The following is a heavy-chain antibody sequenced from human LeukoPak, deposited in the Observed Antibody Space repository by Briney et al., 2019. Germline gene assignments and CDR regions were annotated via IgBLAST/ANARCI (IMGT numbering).Heavy chain of an antibody. V-gene: IGHV3-7*03. Sequence: GGSLRLSCAASGFTFSSYWMSWVRQAPGKGLEWVANIKQDGSEKYYVDSVKGRFTISRDNAKNSLYPQMNSLRAEDTAVYYCARYSGSYEVNYYYYYGMDVWGQGTTVTVSS. CDR1: GFTFSSYW. J-gene: IGHJ6*02. CDR3: ARYSGSYEVNYYYYYGMDV. CDR2: IKQDGSEK. D-gene: IGHD1-26*01.